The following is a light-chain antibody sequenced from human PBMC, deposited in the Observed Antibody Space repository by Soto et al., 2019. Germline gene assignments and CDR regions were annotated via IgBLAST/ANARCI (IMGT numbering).Light chain of an antibody. V-gene: IGKV3-20*01. CDR1: QSLSSNY. Sequence: IVLTQSPGALSLSPGERAILSCRASQSLSSNYLAWYHQKPGQAPRLLIYATSSRDTSIPDRFSASGAGTDCPLTISRLGPEVSAVYHSQQFGHFCGGT. CDR3: QQFGH. J-gene: IGKJ4*01. CDR2: ATS.